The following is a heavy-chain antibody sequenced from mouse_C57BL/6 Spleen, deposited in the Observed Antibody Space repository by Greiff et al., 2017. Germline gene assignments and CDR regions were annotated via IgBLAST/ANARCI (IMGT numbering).Heavy chain of an antibody. CDR2: ISYDGSN. D-gene: IGHD2-4*01. J-gene: IGHJ3*01. Sequence: EESGPGLVKPSQSLSLTCSVTGYSITSGYYWNWIRQFPGNKLEWMGYISYDGSNNYNPSLKNRISITRDTSKNQFFLKLNSVTTEDTATYYCARETHDYDVFAYWGQGTLVTVSA. CDR1: GYSITSGYY. CDR3: ARETHDYDVFAY. V-gene: IGHV3-6*01.